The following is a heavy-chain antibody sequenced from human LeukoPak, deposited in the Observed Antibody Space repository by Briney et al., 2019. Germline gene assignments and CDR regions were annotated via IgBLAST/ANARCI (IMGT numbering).Heavy chain of an antibody. V-gene: IGHV3-21*01. CDR1: GFSFNTYS. CDR3: ARDAGITGTTEFDY. D-gene: IGHD1-7*01. Sequence: GGSLRLSCAASGFSFNTYSMDWVRQAPGKGLEWVSSISSTSGYIYYADSVKGRFTISRDNAKKSLYLQMNSLRVEDTAVYYCARDAGITGTTEFDYWGQGTLVTVSS. CDR2: ISSTSGYI. J-gene: IGHJ4*02.